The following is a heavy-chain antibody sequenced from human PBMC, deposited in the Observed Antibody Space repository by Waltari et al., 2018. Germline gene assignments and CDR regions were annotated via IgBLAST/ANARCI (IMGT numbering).Heavy chain of an antibody. CDR2: IYYSGST. V-gene: IGHV4-39*01. D-gene: IGHD5-12*01. Sequence: QLQLQESGPGLVKPSETLSLTCTVSGGYISRSSYYWGWIRQSPGKGLEWIGSIYYSGSTDYNPTLKSRVTISGDTSKNQFSLKLSSVTAADTAVYYCARHWKKSGYRFDPWGQGTLVTVSS. CDR1: GGYISRSSYY. J-gene: IGHJ5*02. CDR3: ARHWKKSGYRFDP.